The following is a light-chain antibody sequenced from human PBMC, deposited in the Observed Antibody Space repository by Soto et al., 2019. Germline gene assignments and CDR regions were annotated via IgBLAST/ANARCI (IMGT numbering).Light chain of an antibody. CDR1: QGISSY. V-gene: IGKV1-9*01. J-gene: IGKJ3*01. Sequence: DIQLTQSPSFLSASVGDRVTITCRASQGISSYLAWYQQKPGKAPKLLIYAASTLQSGVPSRFSGSGSGTEFTLTISSVQPEDFATYYCQQLNSYPIFTFGPGTKVDIK. CDR3: QQLNSYPIFT. CDR2: AAS.